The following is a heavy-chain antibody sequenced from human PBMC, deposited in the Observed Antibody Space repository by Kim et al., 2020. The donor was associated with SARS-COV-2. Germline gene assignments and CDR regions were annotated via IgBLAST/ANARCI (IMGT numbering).Heavy chain of an antibody. V-gene: IGHV3-53*01. Sequence: GGSLRLSCAASGFTVSSNYMSWVRQAPGKGLEWVSVIYSGGSTYYADSVKGRFTISRDNSKNTLYLQMNSLRAEDTAVYYCARERITMVRGVIGWFDPWGQGTLVTVSS. CDR1: GFTVSSNY. CDR2: IYSGGST. D-gene: IGHD3-10*01. J-gene: IGHJ5*02. CDR3: ARERITMVRGVIGWFDP.